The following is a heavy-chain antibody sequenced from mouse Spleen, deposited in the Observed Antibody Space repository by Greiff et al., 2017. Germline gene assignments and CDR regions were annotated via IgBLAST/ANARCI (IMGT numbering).Heavy chain of an antibody. J-gene: IGHJ4*01. CDR1: GYTFTNYW. CDR2: IYPGGGYT. CDR3: ARRDYGNYAMDY. V-gene: IGHV1-63*01. D-gene: IGHD2-1*01. Sequence: QVQLQQSGAELVRPGTSVKMSCKASGYTFTNYWIGWAKQRPGHGLEWIGDIYPGGGYTNYNEKFKGKATLTADKSSSTAYMQFSSLTSEGSAIYYCARRDYGNYAMDYWGQGTSVTVSS.